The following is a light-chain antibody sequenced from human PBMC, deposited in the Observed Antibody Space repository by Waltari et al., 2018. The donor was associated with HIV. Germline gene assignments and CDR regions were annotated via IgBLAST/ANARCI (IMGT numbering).Light chain of an antibody. Sequence: QSVLTQPPSASGTPGQRVTISCSGSNSNIGNNPVDWYQQLPGTAPKLLIYSNNQRPSGVPDRFSGSKSGTSGSLAISGLQSEDEADYYCGAWDDSLHGPLFGGGTKLTVL. CDR1: NSNIGNNP. J-gene: IGLJ2*01. V-gene: IGLV1-44*01. CDR3: GAWDDSLHGPL. CDR2: SNN.